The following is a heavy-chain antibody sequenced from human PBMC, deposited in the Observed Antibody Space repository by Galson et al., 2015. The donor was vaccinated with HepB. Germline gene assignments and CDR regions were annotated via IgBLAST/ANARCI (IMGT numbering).Heavy chain of an antibody. Sequence: SLRLSCAASGFTFDDYAMHWVRQAPGKGLEWVSGISWNSGSIGYADSVKGRFTISRDNAKNSLYLQMNSLRAEDTALYYCAKDAVDDFWSGYIDYWGQGTLVTVSS. D-gene: IGHD3-3*01. J-gene: IGHJ4*02. CDR2: ISWNSGSI. CDR3: AKDAVDDFWSGYIDY. CDR1: GFTFDDYA. V-gene: IGHV3-9*01.